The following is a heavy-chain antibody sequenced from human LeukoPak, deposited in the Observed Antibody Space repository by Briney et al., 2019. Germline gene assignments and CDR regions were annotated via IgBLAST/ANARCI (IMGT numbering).Heavy chain of an antibody. Sequence: GGSLRLSCAASGFTFSSYAMHRVRQAPGKGLEWVAVISYDGSNKYYVDSVKGRFTISRDNSKNTLYLQMNSLRAEDTAVYYCARGHQWLVRGVEDAFDIWGQGTMVTVSS. J-gene: IGHJ3*02. D-gene: IGHD6-19*01. CDR1: GFTFSSYA. CDR3: ARGHQWLVRGVEDAFDI. CDR2: ISYDGSNK. V-gene: IGHV3-30-3*01.